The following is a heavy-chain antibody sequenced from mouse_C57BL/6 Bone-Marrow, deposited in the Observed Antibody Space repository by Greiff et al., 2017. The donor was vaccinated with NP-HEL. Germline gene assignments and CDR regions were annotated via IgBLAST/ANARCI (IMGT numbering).Heavy chain of an antibody. Sequence: QVQLQQSGAELVRPGTSVKVSCKASGYAFTNYLIEWVKQRPGQGLEWIGVINPGSGGTNYNEKFKGKATLTADKSSSTAYMQLSSLTSEDSAVYFCARGDSLARDYWGQGTSVTVSS. D-gene: IGHD6-2*01. J-gene: IGHJ4*01. CDR1: GYAFTNYL. V-gene: IGHV1-54*01. CDR2: INPGSGGT. CDR3: ARGDSLARDY.